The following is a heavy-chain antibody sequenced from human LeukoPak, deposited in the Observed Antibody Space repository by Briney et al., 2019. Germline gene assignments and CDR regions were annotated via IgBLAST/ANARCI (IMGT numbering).Heavy chain of an antibody. CDR3: AKDVYGGYDSSGYYDY. V-gene: IGHV3-9*01. D-gene: IGHD3-22*01. J-gene: IGHJ4*02. CDR2: ISWNSGSI. Sequence: PGRSLRLSCAASGFTFDDYAMHWVRHAPGKGLEWVSGISWNSGSIGYADSVKGRFTISRDNAKNSLYLQMNSLRAEDTALYYCAKDVYGGYDSSGYYDYWGQGTLVTVSS. CDR1: GFTFDDYA.